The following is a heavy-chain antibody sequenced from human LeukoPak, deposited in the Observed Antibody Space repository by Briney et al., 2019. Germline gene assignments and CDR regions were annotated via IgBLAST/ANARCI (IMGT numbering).Heavy chain of an antibody. D-gene: IGHD6-19*01. V-gene: IGHV3-74*01. Sequence: GGSLRLSCAASGFTFSSYDMHWVRQATGKGLEWVSRINSDGSSTSYADSVKGRFTISRDNAKNTLYLQMNSLRAEDTAVYYCARFVIAVDDAFDIWGQGTMVTVSS. J-gene: IGHJ3*02. CDR3: ARFVIAVDDAFDI. CDR2: INSDGSST. CDR1: GFTFSSYD.